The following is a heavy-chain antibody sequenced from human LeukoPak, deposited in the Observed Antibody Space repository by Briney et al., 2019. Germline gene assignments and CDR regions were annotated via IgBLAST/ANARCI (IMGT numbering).Heavy chain of an antibody. CDR3: ARGSDYYDSSGYYELDY. V-gene: IGHV1-8*01. Sequence: ASVKVSCKASGYTFTSYDINWVRQATGQGLEWMGWMNPNSGNTGYARKFQGRVTMTRNTSISTAYMELSSLRSEDTAVYYCARGSDYYDSSGYYELDYWGQGTLVTVSS. CDR1: GYTFTSYD. CDR2: MNPNSGNT. D-gene: IGHD3-22*01. J-gene: IGHJ4*02.